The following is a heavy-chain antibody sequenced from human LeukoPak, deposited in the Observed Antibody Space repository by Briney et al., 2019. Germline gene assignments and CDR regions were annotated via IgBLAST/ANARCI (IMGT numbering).Heavy chain of an antibody. CDR3: ARAGLSTVMPFDY. Sequence: GGSLRLSCAASGFTFDDYAMHWVRQAPGKGLEWVGRTRNKANSYTTEYAASVKGRFTISRDDSKNSLYLQMNSLKTEDTAVYYCARAGLSTVMPFDYWGQGTLVTVSS. J-gene: IGHJ4*02. CDR2: TRNKANSYTT. D-gene: IGHD4-11*01. CDR1: GFTFDDYA. V-gene: IGHV3-72*01.